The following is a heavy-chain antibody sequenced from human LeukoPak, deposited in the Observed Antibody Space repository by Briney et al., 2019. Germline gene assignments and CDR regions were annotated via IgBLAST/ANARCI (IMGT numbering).Heavy chain of an antibody. D-gene: IGHD6-6*01. CDR2: MNPNSGNT. Sequence: ASVKVSCKASGYTFTNYDINWVGKANGQGMEWMGCMNPNSGNTGYAQKLQGRVTMTRNHSIRTAYTELSSLRSDDTAVYYCWGSPAGSIGVRGWFDPWGQGTLVTVSS. V-gene: IGHV1-8*01. CDR1: GYTFTNYD. CDR3: WGSPAGSIGVRGWFDP. J-gene: IGHJ5*02.